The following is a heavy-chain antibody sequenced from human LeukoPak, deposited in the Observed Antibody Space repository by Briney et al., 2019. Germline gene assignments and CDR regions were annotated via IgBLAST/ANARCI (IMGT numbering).Heavy chain of an antibody. CDR3: ARRVAPNYFDY. J-gene: IGHJ4*02. V-gene: IGHV5-51*01. D-gene: IGHD2-15*01. CDR2: ISPSNSDT. CDR1: GYSFTSYW. Sequence: GESLKISCKGSGYSFTSYWVGWVRQMPGKGLEWMGIISPSNSDTRYSPSFQGQVTISADKSISTAYLQWNSLKASDTAMYYCARRVAPNYFDYWGQGTLVTVSS.